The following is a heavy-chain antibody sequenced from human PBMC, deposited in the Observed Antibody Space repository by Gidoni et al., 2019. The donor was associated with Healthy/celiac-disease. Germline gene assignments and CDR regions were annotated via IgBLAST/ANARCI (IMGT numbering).Heavy chain of an antibody. CDR1: GYTLTELS. J-gene: IGHJ6*02. D-gene: IGHD2-2*01. CDR2: FDPEDGET. V-gene: IGHV1-24*01. Sequence: QVQLVQSGAEVKKPGASVKVSCKVSGYTLTELSMHWVRQAPGKGLEWMGGFDPEDGETIYAQKFQGRVTMTEDTSTDTAYMELSSLRSEDTAVYYCATNWGYCSSTSCPAYYYYGMDVWGQGTTVTVSS. CDR3: ATNWGYCSSTSCPAYYYYGMDV.